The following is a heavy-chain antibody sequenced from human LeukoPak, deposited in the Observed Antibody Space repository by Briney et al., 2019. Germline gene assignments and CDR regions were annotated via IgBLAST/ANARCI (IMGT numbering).Heavy chain of an antibody. J-gene: IGHJ4*02. Sequence: SETLSLTCTVSGGSMISGSYYWSWIRQPAGKGLEWIGRIYTSGDTIYNPSLKSRLTISVDTSKSHFSLKLTSVTAADSAVYYCASTDAGGVGAPVPFDYWGQGTLVTVSS. CDR1: GGSMISGSYY. D-gene: IGHD1-26*01. V-gene: IGHV4-61*02. CDR2: IYTSGDT. CDR3: ASTDAGGVGAPVPFDY.